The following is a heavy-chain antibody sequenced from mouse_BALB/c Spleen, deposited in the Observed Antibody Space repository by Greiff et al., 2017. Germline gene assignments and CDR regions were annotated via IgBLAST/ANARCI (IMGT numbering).Heavy chain of an antibody. V-gene: IGHV1-14*01. D-gene: IGHD3-2*02. CDR1: GYTFTSYV. CDR3: ARAGLQAPFAY. CDR2: INPYNDGT. J-gene: IGHJ3*01. Sequence: EVQLKESGPELVKPGASVKMSCKASGYTFTSYVMHWVKQKPGQGLEWIGYINPYNDGTKYNEKFKGKATLTSDKSSSTAYMELSSLTSEDSAVYYSARAGLQAPFAYWGQGTLVTVSA.